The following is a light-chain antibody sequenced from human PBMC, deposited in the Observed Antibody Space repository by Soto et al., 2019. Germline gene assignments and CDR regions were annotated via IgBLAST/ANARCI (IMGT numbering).Light chain of an antibody. Sequence: DIQMTQSPSTLSASVGDRVTITCRASQSISSWLAWYQQNPGKAPKLLIYKASTLDSGVPSRFSGSGSGTDFTLTISSLQPDDFATYYCQQYTSNPLTFGGGTKVEIK. CDR3: QQYTSNPLT. CDR1: QSISSW. J-gene: IGKJ4*01. CDR2: KAS. V-gene: IGKV1-5*03.